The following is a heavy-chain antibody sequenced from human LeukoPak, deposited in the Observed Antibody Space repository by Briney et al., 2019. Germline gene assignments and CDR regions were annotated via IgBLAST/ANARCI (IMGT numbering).Heavy chain of an antibody. J-gene: IGHJ4*02. D-gene: IGHD6-19*01. Sequence: GRSVGLLCAACGFIFRTYSMNWVPQAPGKGLEWVSYISSGSSTIYYADSVKGRFTISRDNAKNSLYLQMNSLRAEDTAVYYCARGSGYSSGWNIDYWGQGTQVTVSS. CDR2: ISSGSSTI. V-gene: IGHV3-48*01. CDR3: ARGSGYSSGWNIDY. CDR1: GFIFRTYS.